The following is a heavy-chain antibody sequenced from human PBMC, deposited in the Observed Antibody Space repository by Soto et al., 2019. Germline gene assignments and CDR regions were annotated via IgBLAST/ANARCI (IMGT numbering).Heavy chain of an antibody. J-gene: IGHJ4*02. V-gene: IGHV3-7*01. CDR2: ISGGASDK. Sequence: EVQLVESGGRLVQPGGSLRLSRAAPGFMFSAYWMSWVRQDPGKGLEWVATISGGASDKFYVDSVKGRFTISRDDSKNTLYLQMNSLRDEDTAVYYCVREDWHRFDSWGQGTLVTVSS. CDR3: VREDWHRFDS. CDR1: GFMFSAYW. D-gene: IGHD2-21*01.